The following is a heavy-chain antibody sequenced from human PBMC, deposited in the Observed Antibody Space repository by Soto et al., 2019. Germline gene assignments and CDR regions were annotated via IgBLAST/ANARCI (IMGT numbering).Heavy chain of an antibody. V-gene: IGHV1-69*13. CDR2: IIPIFGTA. D-gene: IGHD1-26*01. CDR1: GGTFSSYA. Sequence: SVKVSCKASGGTFSSYAISWARQAPGQGLEWMGGIIPIFGTANYAQKFQGRVTITADESTSTAYMELSSLRSEDTAVYYCARVSGSYDNWFDPWGQGTLVTVSS. J-gene: IGHJ5*02. CDR3: ARVSGSYDNWFDP.